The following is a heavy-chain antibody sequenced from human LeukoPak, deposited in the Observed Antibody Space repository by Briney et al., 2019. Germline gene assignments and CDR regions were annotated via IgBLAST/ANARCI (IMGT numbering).Heavy chain of an antibody. J-gene: IGHJ6*03. D-gene: IGHD3-3*01. CDR3: ARDGRYYDFWNAYSNYYYYMDV. CDR1: GFTFSSYS. CDR2: ISSSSSYI. Sequence: GGSLRLSCAASGFTFSSYSMNWVRQAPGKGLEWVSSISSSSSYIYYADSVKGRFTISRDNAKNSLYLQMNSLRDEDTAVYYCARDGRYYDFWNAYSNYYYYMDVWGKGTTVTVSS. V-gene: IGHV3-21*01.